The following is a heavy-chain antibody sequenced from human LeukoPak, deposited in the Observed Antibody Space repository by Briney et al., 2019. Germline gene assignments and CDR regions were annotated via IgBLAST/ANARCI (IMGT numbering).Heavy chain of an antibody. D-gene: IGHD4-17*01. CDR2: IFYSGSA. J-gene: IGHJ4*02. CDR3: ARATPPRSYEYGDSRSFDY. Sequence: SETLSLTCTVFGGSISRFSYYWGWIRQPPGKGLEWIGSIFYSGSANYNPSLKSRVTISLDTSKNQFSLKLTSLTAADTAVYYCARATPPRSYEYGDSRSFDYWGREPWSPSPQ. V-gene: IGHV4-39*01. CDR1: GGSISRFSYY.